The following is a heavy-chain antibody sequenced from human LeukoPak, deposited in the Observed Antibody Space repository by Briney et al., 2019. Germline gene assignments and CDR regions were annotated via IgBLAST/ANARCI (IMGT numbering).Heavy chain of an antibody. Sequence: PGGSLRLSCVASGFTFSSYAMTWVRQAPGKGLEWVSCISGSGATTHYADSVKGRFTISRDDPHNTLYLQMNSLRAEDTAVYFCARGGVDYYGSGTYYLMYYFDYWGQGALVTVSS. J-gene: IGHJ4*02. CDR2: ISGSGATT. CDR3: ARGGVDYYGSGTYYLMYYFDY. V-gene: IGHV3-23*01. CDR1: GFTFSSYA. D-gene: IGHD3-10*01.